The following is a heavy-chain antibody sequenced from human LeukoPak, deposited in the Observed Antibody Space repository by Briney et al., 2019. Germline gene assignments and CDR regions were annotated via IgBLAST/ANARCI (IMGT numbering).Heavy chain of an antibody. CDR1: GYTFTTYD. V-gene: IGHV1-8*01. J-gene: IGHJ6*02. CDR3: ARKLAMDV. Sequence: GASVKVSCKASGYTFTTYDINWVRQATGQGLEWMGWMNPNSGNTGYAQKFRGRVTMTRNTSISTAYMELTSLRSEDTAIYFCARKLAMDVWGQGTTVTVSS. CDR2: MNPNSGNT.